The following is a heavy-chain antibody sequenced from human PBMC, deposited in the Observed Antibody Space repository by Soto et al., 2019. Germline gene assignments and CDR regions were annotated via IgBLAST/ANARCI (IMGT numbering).Heavy chain of an antibody. V-gene: IGHV3-23*01. CDR3: AKSFSSNWYDYFNY. Sequence: PGGSLRLSCAAARVTFSIYAMSWVRQAPGKGLEWVSAISGSGSGTYYADSVKGRFTISRDTSKNTLYLQMNSLRAEDTALYYCAKSFSSNWYDYFNYWGQGSLVTVSS. CDR1: RVTFSIYA. CDR2: ISGSGSGT. D-gene: IGHD6-13*01. J-gene: IGHJ4*02.